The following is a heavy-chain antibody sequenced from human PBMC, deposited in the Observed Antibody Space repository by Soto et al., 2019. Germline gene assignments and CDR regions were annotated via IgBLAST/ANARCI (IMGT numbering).Heavy chain of an antibody. Sequence: GGSLRLSCAASGLTFRNNVVSWVRQAPGKGLDWVSGITGSGRNTYYADSVKGRFTITRDNSKNMVFLQMNSLRAEDTALYYCAKNGLDNSPSAIDSWGPGTLVTVSS. V-gene: IGHV3-23*01. CDR1: GLTFRNNV. CDR2: ITGSGRNT. J-gene: IGHJ4*02. D-gene: IGHD2-8*01. CDR3: AKNGLDNSPSAIDS.